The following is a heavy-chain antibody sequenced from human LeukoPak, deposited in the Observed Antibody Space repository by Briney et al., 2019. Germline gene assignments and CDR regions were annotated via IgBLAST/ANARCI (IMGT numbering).Heavy chain of an antibody. D-gene: IGHD5-24*01. CDR3: ARRIQGMAPYYFDY. CDR2: INSDGGST. V-gene: IGHV3-74*01. J-gene: IGHJ4*02. CDR1: GFTFSSYW. Sequence: GGSLRLSCTASGFTFSSYWMHWARHPPGKGLVWVSRINSDGGSTSYADSVKGLFTISRDNAKNTLYVQMNSLRAEDTAVYYCARRIQGMAPYYFDYWGQGTLVTVS.